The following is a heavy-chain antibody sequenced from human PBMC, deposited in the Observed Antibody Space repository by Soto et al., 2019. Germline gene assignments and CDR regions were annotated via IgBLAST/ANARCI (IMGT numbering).Heavy chain of an antibody. D-gene: IGHD3-3*01. V-gene: IGHV1-69*06. J-gene: IGHJ4*02. CDR3: ARRDTSGFLRYFDN. Sequence: QLVQSGAEVKKPGSSVKVSCKASGGTLSSFINYPINWVRQAPGQGLEWMGGIVPNVGTVNYAQKFQGRFTITADKSTGTAYMELSSLRSEDTALYYCARRDTSGFLRYFDNWGQGTLVTVSS. CDR1: GGTLSSFINYP. CDR2: IVPNVGTV.